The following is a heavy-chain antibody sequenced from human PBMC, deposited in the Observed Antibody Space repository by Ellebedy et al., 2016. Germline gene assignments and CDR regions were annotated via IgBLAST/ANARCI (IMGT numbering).Heavy chain of an antibody. CDR2: INPSGGST. V-gene: IGHV1-46*01. J-gene: IGHJ3*02. Sequence: ASVKASCXASGYTFTSYYMHWVRQAPGQGLEWMGVINPSGGSTSYAQKFRGRVTMTSDTSTSTVYMELSSLRSADTAVYYCAILYSGYYEAFDIWGQGTLVTVSS. CDR3: AILYSGYYEAFDI. CDR1: GYTFTSYY. D-gene: IGHD2/OR15-2a*01.